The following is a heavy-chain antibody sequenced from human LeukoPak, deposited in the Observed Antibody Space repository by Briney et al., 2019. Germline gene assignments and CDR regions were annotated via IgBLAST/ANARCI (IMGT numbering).Heavy chain of an antibody. CDR1: GFTFSSYE. Sequence: GGSLRLSCAASGFTFSSYEMNRVRQAPGKGLEWVSYISSSGSTIYYADSVKGRFTISRDNAKNSLYLQMNSLRAEDTAVYYCARAMVRGVIIHYYYYGMDVRGKGTTVTVSS. CDR2: ISSSGSTI. V-gene: IGHV3-48*03. J-gene: IGHJ6*04. CDR3: ARAMVRGVIIHYYYYGMDV. D-gene: IGHD3-10*01.